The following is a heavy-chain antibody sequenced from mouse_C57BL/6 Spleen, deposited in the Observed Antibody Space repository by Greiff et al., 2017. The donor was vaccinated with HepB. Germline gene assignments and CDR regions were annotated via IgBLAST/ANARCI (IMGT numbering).Heavy chain of an antibody. J-gene: IGHJ3*01. CDR2: ISNLAYSI. V-gene: IGHV5-15*01. D-gene: IGHD1-1*01. Sequence: EVKLMESGGGLVQPGGSLKLSCAASGFTFSDYGMAWVRQAPRKGPEWVAFISNLAYSIYYADTVTGRFTISRENAKNTLYLEMSSLRSEDTAMYYCARHGYYGSSPWFAYWGQGTLVTVSA. CDR1: GFTFSDYG. CDR3: ARHGYYGSSPWFAY.